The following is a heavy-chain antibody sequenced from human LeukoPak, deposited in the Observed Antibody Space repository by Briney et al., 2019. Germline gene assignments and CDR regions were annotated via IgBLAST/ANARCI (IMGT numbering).Heavy chain of an antibody. CDR3: ARVQSGSSWYVDY. CDR2: ISSDGSNT. J-gene: IGHJ4*02. V-gene: IGHV3-74*01. Sequence: GGSLRLSCAASGFILSSSWMHWVRQAPGEGLVWVSRISSDGSNTNYADSVKGRFTISRDNAKNTLYLQMNSLRAEDTAVYYCARVQSGSSWYVDYWGQGTLVSVAS. D-gene: IGHD6-13*01. CDR1: GFILSSSW.